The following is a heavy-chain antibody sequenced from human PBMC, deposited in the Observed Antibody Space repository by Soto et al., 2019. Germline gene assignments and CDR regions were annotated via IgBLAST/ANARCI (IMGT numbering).Heavy chain of an antibody. V-gene: IGHV4-31*03. CDR1: GGSISSGGYY. CDR2: IYYSGST. J-gene: IGHJ6*02. CDR3: AXDGXXXYYXYGMDV. Sequence: QVQLQESGPGLVKPSQTLSLTCTVSGGSISSGGYYWSWIRQHPGKGLEWIGYIYYSGSTYYNPFRKSRVTISVDTSKNQFSLKLSSVTAADTAVYYCAXDGXXXYYXYGMDVWGQGTTVTVSS.